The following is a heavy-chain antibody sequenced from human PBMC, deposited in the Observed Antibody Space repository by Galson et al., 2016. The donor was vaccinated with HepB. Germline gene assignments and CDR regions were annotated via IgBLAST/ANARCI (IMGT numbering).Heavy chain of an antibody. CDR1: GFTFSYYA. V-gene: IGHV3-33*01. Sequence: SLRLSCAASGFTFSYYAMHWVRQAPGKGLEWVAAIYFDGGNRFYEDSVKGRFTISRDNSKNTLYLQMSSLRVEDTAVYYCASADQNVVSTIGVYWGQGTLVTVSS. CDR3: ASADQNVVSTIGVY. CDR2: IYFDGGNR. D-gene: IGHD5/OR15-5a*01. J-gene: IGHJ4*02.